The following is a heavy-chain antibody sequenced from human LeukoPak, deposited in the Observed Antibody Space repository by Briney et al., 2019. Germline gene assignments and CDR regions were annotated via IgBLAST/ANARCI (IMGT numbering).Heavy chain of an antibody. D-gene: IGHD3-9*01. V-gene: IGHV4-59*08. CDR1: GGSISPYY. CDR3: ATHYDVLTGYAAAAFDI. Sequence: SETLSLTCTDSGGSISPYYWSWIRQPPGKGLEWIGYIYYSGTTHYNPSLESRVTMSVDTSKHQFSLKLSSVTAADTAVYYCATHYDVLTGYAAAAFDIWGQGTMVTVSS. CDR2: IYYSGTT. J-gene: IGHJ3*02.